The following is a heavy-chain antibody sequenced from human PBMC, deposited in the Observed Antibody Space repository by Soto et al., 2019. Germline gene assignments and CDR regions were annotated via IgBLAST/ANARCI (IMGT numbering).Heavy chain of an antibody. Sequence: SVKVSGKASGVTFSSYAISWVRQAPGQGLEWMGGIIPIFGTANYAQKFQGRVTITADESTSTAYMELSSLRSEDTAVYYCASRRYSVYDYPDHRDGMDVWGQ. V-gene: IGHV1-69*13. CDR1: GVTFSSYA. D-gene: IGHD5-12*01. CDR3: ASRRYSVYDYPDHRDGMDV. CDR2: IIPIFGTA. J-gene: IGHJ6*02.